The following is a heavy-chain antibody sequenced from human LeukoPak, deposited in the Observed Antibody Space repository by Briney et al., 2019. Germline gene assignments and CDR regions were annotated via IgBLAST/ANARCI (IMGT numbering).Heavy chain of an antibody. D-gene: IGHD6-6*01. CDR3: TYTSSSGVVY. J-gene: IGHJ4*02. CDR2: ISGSGSST. Sequence: GGSLRLSCAASGFTFRGYVMSWVRQAPGKGLEWVSGISGSGSSTYYADSVKGRFTISRDNSKNTAYLQMNSLKTEDMAVYYCTYTSSSGVVYWGQGALVTVSS. V-gene: IGHV3-23*01. CDR1: GFTFRGYV.